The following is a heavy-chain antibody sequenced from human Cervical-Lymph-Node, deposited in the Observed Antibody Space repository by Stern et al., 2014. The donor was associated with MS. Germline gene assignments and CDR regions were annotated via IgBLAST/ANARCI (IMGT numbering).Heavy chain of an antibody. CDR1: GYTFTSYG. D-gene: IGHD2-15*01. CDR2: ISAYNGNT. Sequence: VQLVESGAEVKKPGASVKVSCKASGYTFTSYGISWVRQDPGQGLEWMGWISAYNGNTNYGQKLQGRVTIATVTSTSTAYRELRSLRSDYPAVYYCAIGLLGSENAFYIWGQGTMVTVSS. J-gene: IGHJ3*02. CDR3: AIGLLGSENAFYI. V-gene: IGHV1-18*01.